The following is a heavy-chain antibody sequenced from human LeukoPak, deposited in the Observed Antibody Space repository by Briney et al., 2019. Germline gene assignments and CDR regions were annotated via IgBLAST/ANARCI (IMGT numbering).Heavy chain of an antibody. V-gene: IGHV1-24*01. J-gene: IGHJ3*02. Sequence: ASVKVSCKVSGYTLTELSMHWVRRAPGKGLEWMGGFDPEDGETIYAQKFQGRVTMTEDTSTDTAYMELSSLRSEDTAVYYCAAAAFVVVDAFDIWGQGTMVTVSS. CDR3: AAAAFVVVDAFDI. D-gene: IGHD2-2*01. CDR1: GYTLTELS. CDR2: FDPEDGET.